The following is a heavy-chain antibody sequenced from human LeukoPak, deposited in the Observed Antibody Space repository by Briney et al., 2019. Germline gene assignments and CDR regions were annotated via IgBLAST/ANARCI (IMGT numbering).Heavy chain of an antibody. V-gene: IGHV3-23*01. CDR2: ISGSGGST. D-gene: IGHD6-19*01. CDR1: GFTFGDYA. CDR3: AKDRGSSGWFDY. J-gene: IGHJ4*02. Sequence: PGGSLRLSCAASGFTFGDYAINWVRQAPGKGLEWVSAISGSGGSTYYADSVKGRFTISRDNSKNTLYLQMNSLRAEDTAVYYCAKDRGSSGWFDYWGQGTLVTVSS.